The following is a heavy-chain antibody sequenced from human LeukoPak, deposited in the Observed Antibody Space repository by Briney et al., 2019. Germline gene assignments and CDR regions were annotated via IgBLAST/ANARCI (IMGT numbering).Heavy chain of an antibody. CDR3: ARDRRRGYGYGAFDY. Sequence: GGSLRLSCAASRFTFDDYGMSWVRQAPGKGLEWVGFIRSKAYGGTTEYAASVKGRFTISRDDSKSIAYLQMNSLRAEDTAVYYCARDRRRGYGYGAFDYWGQGTLVTVSS. V-gene: IGHV3-49*04. CDR1: RFTFDDYG. CDR2: IRSKAYGGTT. D-gene: IGHD5-18*01. J-gene: IGHJ4*02.